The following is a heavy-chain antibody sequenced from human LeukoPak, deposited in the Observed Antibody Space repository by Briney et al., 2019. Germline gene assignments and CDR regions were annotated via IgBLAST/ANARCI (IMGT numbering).Heavy chain of an antibody. J-gene: IGHJ4*02. Sequence: GGSLRLSCAASGFTFSSYWMSWVRQAPGKGLEWVANIKQDGSEKYYVDSVKGRFTISRDNAKNSLYLQMNSLRAEDTALYYCARETTGDPFDYWGQGTLVTVSS. V-gene: IGHV3-7*01. CDR1: GFTFSSYW. D-gene: IGHD7-27*01. CDR3: ARETTGDPFDY. CDR2: IKQDGSEK.